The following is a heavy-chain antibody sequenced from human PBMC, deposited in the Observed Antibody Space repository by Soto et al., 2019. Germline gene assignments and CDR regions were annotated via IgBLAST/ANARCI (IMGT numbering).Heavy chain of an antibody. Sequence: EVQLVESGGGLVKPGGSLRLSCAASGFTFSNAWMSWVRQAPGKGLEWVGRIKSKTDGGTTDYAAPVKGRFTISRDDSKNTLYLQMNSLKTEDTAVYYCTTEDYCTNAECYSPFDYWGQGTLVTVSS. CDR3: TTEDYCTNAECYSPFDY. V-gene: IGHV3-15*01. CDR2: IKSKTDGGTT. D-gene: IGHD2-8*01. CDR1: GFTFSNAW. J-gene: IGHJ4*02.